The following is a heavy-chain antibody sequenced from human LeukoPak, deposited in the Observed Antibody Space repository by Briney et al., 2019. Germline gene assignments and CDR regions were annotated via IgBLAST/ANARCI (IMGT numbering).Heavy chain of an antibody. CDR3: ARDAGVAGISYYYYYGMDV. Sequence: GASVKVSCKASGYTFTSYAMNWVRQAPGQGLEWMGWINTNTGNPTYAQGFTGRFVFSLDTSVSTAYLQISSLKAEDTAVYYCARDAGVAGISYYYYYGMDVWGQGTTVTVSS. V-gene: IGHV7-4-1*02. D-gene: IGHD6-19*01. CDR2: INTNTGNP. CDR1: GYTFTSYA. J-gene: IGHJ6*02.